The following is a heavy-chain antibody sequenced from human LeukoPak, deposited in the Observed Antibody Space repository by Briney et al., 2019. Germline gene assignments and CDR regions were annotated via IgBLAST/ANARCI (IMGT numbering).Heavy chain of an antibody. Sequence: ASVKVSCKASGGTFSSYAISWVRQAPGQGLEWMGGIIPIFGTANYAQKFQGRVTITADESTSTAYMELSSLRSEDTAVYYCARDYRLDSSGYSDAFDIWGQGTMVTVSS. CDR1: GGTFSSYA. CDR2: IIPIFGTA. D-gene: IGHD3-22*01. V-gene: IGHV1-69*13. CDR3: ARDYRLDSSGYSDAFDI. J-gene: IGHJ3*02.